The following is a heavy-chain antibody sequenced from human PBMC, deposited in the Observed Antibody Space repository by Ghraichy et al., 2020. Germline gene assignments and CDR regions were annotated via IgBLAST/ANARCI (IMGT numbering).Heavy chain of an antibody. CDR3: ARHIFQYCSSTSCYFVWGSYRRYWYFDL. D-gene: IGHD2-2*01. J-gene: IGHJ2*01. Sequence: SETLSLTCTVSGGSISSSSYYWGWIRQPPGKGLEWIGSIYYSGSTYYNPSLKSRVTISVDTSKNQFSLKLSSVTAADTAVYYCARHIFQYCSSTSCYFVWGSYRRYWYFDLWGRGTLVTVSS. CDR1: GGSISSSSYY. V-gene: IGHV4-39*01. CDR2: IYYSGST.